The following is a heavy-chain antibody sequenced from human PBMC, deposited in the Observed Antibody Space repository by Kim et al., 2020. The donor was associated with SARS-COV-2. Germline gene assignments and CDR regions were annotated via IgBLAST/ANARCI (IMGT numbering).Heavy chain of an antibody. CDR1: SYTFDKYG. Sequence: ASVKVSCKASSYTFDKYGISWVRQAPGRGLEWMGWISAYNGNTNYAQNLQGRVTMTTDTSTSTAYMELRSLRSDDTAVYYCARVLEASSNYYYYYYGMEVWGQGTTVTVSS. D-gene: IGHD4-4*01. CDR2: ISAYNGNT. CDR3: ARVLEASSNYYYYYYGMEV. J-gene: IGHJ6*02. V-gene: IGHV1-18*04.